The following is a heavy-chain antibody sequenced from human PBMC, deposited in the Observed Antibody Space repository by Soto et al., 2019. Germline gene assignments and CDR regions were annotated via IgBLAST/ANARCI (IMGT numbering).Heavy chain of an antibody. CDR2: ISDDGSNE. CDR1: GFTFSSYS. Sequence: QVQLVESGGSVVQPGRSLRLSCAVSGFTFSSYSFHWVRQATGKGLEWVALISDDGSNEDYADSVRGRFTCSRDNSKNTLYLQMNSLRPDDTAVSYSARYRSFGSGSYYTRPLYFWGQGTLVTVSS. V-gene: IGHV3-30-3*01. J-gene: IGHJ4*02. CDR3: ARYRSFGSGSYYTRPLYF. D-gene: IGHD3-10*01.